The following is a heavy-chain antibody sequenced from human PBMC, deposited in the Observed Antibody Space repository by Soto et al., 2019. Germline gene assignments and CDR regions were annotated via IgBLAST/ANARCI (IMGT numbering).Heavy chain of an antibody. V-gene: IGHV4-30-4*01. CDR3: ARDRAGNLGDYFYCMDV. J-gene: IGHJ6*02. CDR1: AGAINSGDFY. Sequence: SETLSLTCNVSAGAINSGDFYWSWIRQTPGKGLEWLGYIYYRGSTYYNPSLKGRLSISGDTSKNQFSLQLSSVTVADTAVYYCARDRAGNLGDYFYCMDVWGRGLMVTVSS. D-gene: IGHD3-16*01. CDR2: IYYRGST.